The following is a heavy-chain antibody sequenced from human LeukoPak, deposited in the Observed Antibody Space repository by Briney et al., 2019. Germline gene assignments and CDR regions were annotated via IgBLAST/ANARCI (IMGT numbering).Heavy chain of an antibody. V-gene: IGHV4-59*01. J-gene: IGHJ4*02. CDR2: IYYSGST. CDR3: AREGYSRGVDY. Sequence: SETLSLTCTVSGGSISSYYWSWIRQPPGKGLEWIGYIYYSGSTNYNPSLKSRVTISVGTSKNQFSLKLSSVTAADTAVYYCAREGYSRGVDYWGQGTLVTVSS. CDR1: GGSISSYY. D-gene: IGHD5-18*01.